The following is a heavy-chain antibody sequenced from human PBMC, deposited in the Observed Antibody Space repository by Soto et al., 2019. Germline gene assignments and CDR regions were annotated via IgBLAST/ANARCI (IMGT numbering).Heavy chain of an antibody. CDR3: AREGVDYDILTGYQKFDY. CDR1: GGSVSSGSYY. V-gene: IGHV4-61*01. D-gene: IGHD3-9*01. CDR2: IYYSGST. J-gene: IGHJ4*02. Sequence: SETLSLTCTVSGGSVSSGSYYWSWIRQPPGKGLEWIGYIYYSGSTNYNPSLKSRVTISVDTSKNQFSLKLSSVTAADTAVYYCAREGVDYDILTGYQKFDYWGQGTLVTVSS.